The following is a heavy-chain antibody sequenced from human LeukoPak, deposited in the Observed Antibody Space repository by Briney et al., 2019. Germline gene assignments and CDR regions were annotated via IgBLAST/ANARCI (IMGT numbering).Heavy chain of an antibody. V-gene: IGHV4-34*01. CDR3: ARTRWFGVGFWDY. J-gene: IGHJ4*02. Sequence: PSETLSLTCTVSGGSISSYYWSWIRQPPGKGLEWIGEINHSGSTNYNPSLKSRVTISVDTSKNQFSLKLSSVTAADTAVYYCARTRWFGVGFWDYWGQGTLVTVSS. CDR2: INHSGST. D-gene: IGHD3-10*01. CDR1: GGSISSYY.